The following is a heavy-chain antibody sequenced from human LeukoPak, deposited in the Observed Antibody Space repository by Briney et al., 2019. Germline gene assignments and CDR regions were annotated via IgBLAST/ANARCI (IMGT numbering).Heavy chain of an antibody. CDR1: GYSFTSYW. CDR3: ARSMSETYYYGSGSYSLVY. V-gene: IGHV5-51*01. Sequence: GESLKISCKGSGYSFTSYWIGWVRQMPGKGLEWMGIIYPGDSDTRHSPSFQGQVTISADKSISTAYLQWSSLKASDTAMYYCARSMSETYYYGSGSYSLVYWGQGTLVTVSS. J-gene: IGHJ4*02. D-gene: IGHD3-10*01. CDR2: IYPGDSDT.